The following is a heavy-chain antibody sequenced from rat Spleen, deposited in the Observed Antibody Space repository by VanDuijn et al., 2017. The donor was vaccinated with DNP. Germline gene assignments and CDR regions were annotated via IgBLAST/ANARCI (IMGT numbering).Heavy chain of an antibody. CDR3: TTEITTPLGDY. V-gene: IGHV5-27*01. CDR2: ISNDGGST. J-gene: IGHJ2*01. Sequence: EVQLVESGGGPVQPGRSLKLSCAASGFTFGNYGLAWVRQAPKKGLEWVAYISNDGGSTYYRDSVKGRFTISRDNAKRILYLQMDSLRSEDTATYYCTTEITTPLGDYWGQGVMVTVSS. D-gene: IGHD1-1*01. CDR1: GFTFGNYG.